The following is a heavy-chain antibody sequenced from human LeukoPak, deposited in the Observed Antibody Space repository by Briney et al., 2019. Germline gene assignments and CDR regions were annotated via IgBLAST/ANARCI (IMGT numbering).Heavy chain of an antibody. V-gene: IGHV3-66*01. CDR3: ARETTGGMVRGVPTNWFDP. CDR2: IYSGGST. CDR1: GFTFSSYW. D-gene: IGHD3-10*01. J-gene: IGHJ5*02. Sequence: PGGSLRLSCAASGFTFSSYWMSWVRQAPGKGLEWVSVIYSGGSTYYADSVKGRFTISRDNSKNTLYLQMNSLRAEDTAVYYCARETTGGMVRGVPTNWFDPWGQGTLVTVSS.